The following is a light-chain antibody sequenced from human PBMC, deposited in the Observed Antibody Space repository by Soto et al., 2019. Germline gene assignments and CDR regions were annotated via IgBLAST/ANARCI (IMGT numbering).Light chain of an antibody. CDR3: CSYAGSSPL. V-gene: IGLV2-23*01. Sequence: QSALTQPASVSGSPGQSITISCTGTSSDVGSYNPVSWYQQHPGKAPKLMIYEGSKRPSGVSNRFSGSKSGNTASLTISGLQAEDEADYYCCSYAGSSPLFGGGTKLTVL. CDR1: SSDVGSYNP. J-gene: IGLJ2*01. CDR2: EGS.